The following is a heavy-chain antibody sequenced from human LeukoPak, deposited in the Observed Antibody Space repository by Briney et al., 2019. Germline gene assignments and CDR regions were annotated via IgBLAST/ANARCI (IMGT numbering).Heavy chain of an antibody. D-gene: IGHD3-22*01. CDR1: GGSISIVGYY. CDR3: ARVGPQRYYYDSSGYLVDAFDI. CDR2: IYYSGST. J-gene: IGHJ3*02. V-gene: IGHV4-31*03. Sequence: PSQTLSLTCTLSGGSISIVGYYWSWIRQHPGKGLEWIGYIYYSGSTYYNPSLKSRVTISVDTSKNQFSLKLSSVTAADTAVYYCARVGPQRYYYDSSGYLVDAFDIWGQGTMVTVSS.